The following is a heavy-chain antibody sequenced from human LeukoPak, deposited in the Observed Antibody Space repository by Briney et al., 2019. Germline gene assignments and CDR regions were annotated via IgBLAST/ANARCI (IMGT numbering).Heavy chain of an antibody. CDR3: ARDRGRLYPYYFDY. D-gene: IGHD2-15*01. V-gene: IGHV3-21*01. CDR2: ISSSSSYI. Sequence: PGGSLRLSCAASGFTFSSYSMDWVRQAPGKGLEWVSSISSSSSYIYYADSVKGRFTISRDNAKNSLYLQMNSLRAEDTAVYYCARDRGRLYPYYFDYWGQGTLVTVSS. CDR1: GFTFSSYS. J-gene: IGHJ4*02.